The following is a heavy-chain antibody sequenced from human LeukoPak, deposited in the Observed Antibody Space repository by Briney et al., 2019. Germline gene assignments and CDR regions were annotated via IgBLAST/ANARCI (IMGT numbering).Heavy chain of an antibody. J-gene: IGHJ4*02. CDR3: ARQRAGATTVPDY. CDR1: GYSFTSYW. CDR2: IDPSDSYT. V-gene: IGHV5-10-1*01. Sequence: PGESLKISCKGSGYSFTSYWISWVRQMPGKGLEWMGRIDPSDSYTNYSPSFQGRVTISADKSISTAYLQWSSLKASDTAMYYCARQRAGATTVPDYWGQGTLVTVSS. D-gene: IGHD1-26*01.